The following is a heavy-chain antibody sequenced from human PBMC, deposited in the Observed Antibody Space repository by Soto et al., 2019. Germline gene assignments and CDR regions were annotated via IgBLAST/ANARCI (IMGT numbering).Heavy chain of an antibody. CDR1: AHSISRYY. J-gene: IGHJ6*03. D-gene: IGHD3-10*01. V-gene: IGHV4-59*01. Sequence: PETLSLTCTLTAHSISRYYWIWIRQPPGKGLAWIGYIYYSGSTNYNPSLTRRVTISLHTSKHQYSPKLRSVAAADAGVYCCARPLSLWFGEFPTAEYYYYMDVWGKGNPVTVSS. CDR3: ARPLSLWFGEFPTAEYYYYMDV. CDR2: IYYSGST.